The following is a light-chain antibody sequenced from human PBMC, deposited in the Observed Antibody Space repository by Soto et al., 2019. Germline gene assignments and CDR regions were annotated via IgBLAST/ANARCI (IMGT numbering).Light chain of an antibody. CDR2: DAS. J-gene: IGKJ5*01. CDR1: QSVSSY. CDR3: QQRSNWPIT. V-gene: IGKV3-11*01. Sequence: EIRLTQSPATLSLSTGERATLSCRASQSVSSYLAWYQQKPGQAPRLLIYDASNRATGIPARFSGSGSGTDFTLTISILAPEDFAVYYCQQRSNWPITFGQGTRLEIK.